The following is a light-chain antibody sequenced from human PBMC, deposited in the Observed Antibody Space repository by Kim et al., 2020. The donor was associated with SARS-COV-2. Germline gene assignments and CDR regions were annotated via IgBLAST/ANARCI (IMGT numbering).Light chain of an antibody. CDR1: QDIKKN. J-gene: IGKJ2*01. Sequence: ASLGDSVTITCQASQDIKKNLNWYQHKPGKAPKLLIYDASSLQVGVPSRFSGRGSGTVFTLTISSLQSEDIATYFCQQFDDLPPYIFGQGTKLEI. V-gene: IGKV1-33*01. CDR3: QQFDDLPPYI. CDR2: DAS.